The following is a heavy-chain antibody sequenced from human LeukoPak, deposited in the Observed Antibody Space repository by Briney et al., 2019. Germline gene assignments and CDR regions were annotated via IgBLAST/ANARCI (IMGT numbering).Heavy chain of an antibody. D-gene: IGHD3-10*01. J-gene: IGHJ2*01. V-gene: IGHV4-4*02. CDR1: GGPISSSHW. CDR3: ARAGTMVRGVTILPQNWYFDL. CDR2: IFHSGST. Sequence: SETLSLTCALSGGPISSSHWWNWVRPPPGKGLEWIGEIFHSGSTSYNPSLKSRVTISVDKSKNQFSLKLSSVTAADTAVYYCARAGTMVRGVTILPQNWYFDLWGRGTLVTVSS.